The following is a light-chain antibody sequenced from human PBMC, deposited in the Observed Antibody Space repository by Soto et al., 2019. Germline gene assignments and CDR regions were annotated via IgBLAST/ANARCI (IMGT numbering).Light chain of an antibody. CDR3: QQRSNWPIT. CDR1: QTISRNY. J-gene: IGKJ5*01. V-gene: IGKV3D-20*02. CDR2: GAS. Sequence: ELVLTQSPGTLSLSPGERATVSCRASQTISRNYLVWYQKKPGQAPRLLIYGASTRATGIPDRFTGSGSGTDFTLTITRLEPEDFAVYYCQQRSNWPITFGQGTRLEIK.